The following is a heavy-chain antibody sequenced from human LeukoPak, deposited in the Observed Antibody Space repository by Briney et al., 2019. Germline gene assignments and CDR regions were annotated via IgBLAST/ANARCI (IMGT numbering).Heavy chain of an antibody. J-gene: IGHJ5*02. CDR3: AKEPYSSSWTGYNWFDP. D-gene: IGHD6-13*01. Sequence: TGGSLRLSCAASGFTFNSYAMTWVRQAPGKGLEWVSTISGSGSSTYYADSVKGRFTISRDNSKNTLFLQVNSLRAEETAVYYCAKEPYSSSWTGYNWFDPWGQGTLVTVSS. V-gene: IGHV3-23*01. CDR1: GFTFNSYA. CDR2: ISGSGSST.